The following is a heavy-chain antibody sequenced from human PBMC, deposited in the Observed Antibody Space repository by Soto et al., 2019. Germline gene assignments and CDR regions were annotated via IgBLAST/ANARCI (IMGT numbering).Heavy chain of an antibody. CDR1: GFTFSSYS. J-gene: IGHJ3*02. D-gene: IGHD3-10*01. CDR2: ISSSSSTI. V-gene: IGHV3-48*02. CDR3: AKPGSLWFGESQQAHDAFDI. Sequence: EVQLVESGGGLVQPGGSLRLSCAASGFTFSSYSMNWVRQAPGKGLEWVSYISSSSSTIYYADSVKGRFTISRDNAKNSLYLQMNSLRDEDTAVYYCAKPGSLWFGESQQAHDAFDIWGQGTMVTVSS.